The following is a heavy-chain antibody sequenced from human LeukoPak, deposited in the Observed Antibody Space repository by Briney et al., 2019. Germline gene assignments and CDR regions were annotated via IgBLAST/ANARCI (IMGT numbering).Heavy chain of an antibody. V-gene: IGHV4-61*02. CDR3: ARVDTAMVFYYYYYMDV. CDR1: GGSISSGSYY. Sequence: SETLSLTCTVSGGSISSGSYYWSWIRQPAGKGLEWIGRIYTSGSTNYNPSLKSRVTISVDTSKNQFSLKLSSVTAADTAVYYCARVDTAMVFYYYYYMDVWGKGTTVTVSS. J-gene: IGHJ6*03. D-gene: IGHD5-18*01. CDR2: IYTSGST.